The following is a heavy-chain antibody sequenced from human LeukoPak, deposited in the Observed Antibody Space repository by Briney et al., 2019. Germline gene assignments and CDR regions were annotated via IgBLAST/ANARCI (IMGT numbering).Heavy chain of an antibody. Sequence: SETLSLTCAVYGGSFSGYYWSWIRQPPGKGLEWIGEINHSGSTNYNPSLKSRVTISVDTSKNQFSLKLSSVTAADTAVYYCARGRYYDYVWGSYRYTQFDYWGQGTLVTVSS. D-gene: IGHD3-16*02. V-gene: IGHV4-34*01. CDR3: ARGRYYDYVWGSYRYTQFDY. CDR2: INHSGST. CDR1: GGSFSGYY. J-gene: IGHJ4*02.